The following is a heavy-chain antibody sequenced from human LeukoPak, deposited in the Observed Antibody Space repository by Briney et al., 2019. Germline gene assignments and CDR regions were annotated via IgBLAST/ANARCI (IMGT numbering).Heavy chain of an antibody. CDR1: GGSISSYY. Sequence: PSETLSLTCTVSGGSISSYYVSWLRQPPGKGLEWIGYIYYSGSTNFNPSLNRRVTMSLDTSKRHFYLNLYSLTAADTPVYYCARGSSIEAGSWPNWGQGTLVPVPS. D-gene: IGHD6-13*01. CDR2: IYYSGST. J-gene: IGHJ4*02. CDR3: ARGSSIEAGSWPN. V-gene: IGHV4-59*01.